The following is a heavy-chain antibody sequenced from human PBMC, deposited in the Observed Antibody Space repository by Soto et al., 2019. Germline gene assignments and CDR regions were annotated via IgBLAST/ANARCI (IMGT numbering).Heavy chain of an antibody. CDR1: VDSISTYY. J-gene: IGHJ6*02. D-gene: IGHD1-20*01. Sequence: QVQLRESGPGLVKASETLSLTCTVSVDSISTYYWSWIRRPAGKGLEWIGRIDASGNTNYNPSLKSRVTMSADTSKKQFSLKLTSVTAADTAMYYCARYSNNWFQTEGMDVWGQGTTVTVSS. CDR3: ARYSNNWFQTEGMDV. V-gene: IGHV4-4*07. CDR2: IDASGNT.